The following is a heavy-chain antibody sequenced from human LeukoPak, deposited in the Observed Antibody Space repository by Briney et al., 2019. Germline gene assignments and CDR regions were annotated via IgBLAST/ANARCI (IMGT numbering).Heavy chain of an antibody. D-gene: IGHD6-19*01. Sequence: PGGSLRLSCAASGFTFSDYYMSWIRQAPGKGLEWVSYISSSGSTIYYADSVKGRFTISRDDAKNSLYLQMNSLGAEDTAVYYCARDSSGWYRGFDPWGQGTLVTVSS. V-gene: IGHV3-11*01. J-gene: IGHJ5*02. CDR3: ARDSSGWYRGFDP. CDR1: GFTFSDYY. CDR2: ISSSGSTI.